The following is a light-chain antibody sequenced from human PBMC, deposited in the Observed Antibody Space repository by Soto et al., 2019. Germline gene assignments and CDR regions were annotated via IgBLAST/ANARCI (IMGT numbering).Light chain of an antibody. CDR3: QSYDSSLSGHVV. V-gene: IGLV1-40*01. Sequence: QSVLTQPPSVSGAPGQRVTISCTGSSSNIGAGYDVHWYQQVPGTAPKLLIYVNSNRPSGVPDRFSGSRSGTSASLAITGLQAEDEAEYYCQSYDSSLSGHVVFGGGTKLTVL. CDR1: SSNIGAGYD. J-gene: IGLJ2*01. CDR2: VNS.